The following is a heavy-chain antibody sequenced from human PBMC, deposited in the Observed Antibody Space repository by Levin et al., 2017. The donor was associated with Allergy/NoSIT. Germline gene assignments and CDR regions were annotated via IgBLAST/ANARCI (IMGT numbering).Heavy chain of an antibody. Sequence: SETLSLTCAVYGGSFSAYYWSWIRQPPGKGLEWIGEINHSGSTNYNPSFKSRVTISLDTSNNQFSLKLSSVTAADTAVYYCARSVAGLDYWGQGTLVTVSS. CDR2: INHSGST. CDR3: ARSVAGLDY. D-gene: IGHD6-19*01. V-gene: IGHV4-34*01. CDR1: GGSFSAYY. J-gene: IGHJ4*02.